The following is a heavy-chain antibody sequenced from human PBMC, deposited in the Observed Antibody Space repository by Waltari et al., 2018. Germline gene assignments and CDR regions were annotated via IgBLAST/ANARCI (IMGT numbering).Heavy chain of an antibody. CDR3: VRVSNQWYFDL. CDR1: GYFISSGYY. Sequence: QVQLQESGPGLVKASETLSLTCGVSGYFISSGYYWGWIRRPPGKGLEWIRSIIHSGSTYYNPSLKSRVTISVDTSKNQFTLNLNSVTAADTAVYYCVRVSNQWYFDLWGRGTLVSVSS. D-gene: IGHD3-3*02. CDR2: IIHSGST. J-gene: IGHJ2*01. V-gene: IGHV4-38-2*01.